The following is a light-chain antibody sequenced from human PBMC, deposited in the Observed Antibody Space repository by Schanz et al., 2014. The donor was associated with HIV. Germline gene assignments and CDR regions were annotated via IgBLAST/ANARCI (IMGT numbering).Light chain of an antibody. CDR1: QSVSSSY. J-gene: IGKJ1*01. Sequence: EIVLTQSPGTLSLSPGERASLSCRASQSVSSSYLAWYQQKPGQAPRLLIYGASSRATGIPDRFSGSESGTDFTLTISSVEPEDYAMYYCQQYGSPPWTFGQGTKVEIK. V-gene: IGKV3-20*01. CDR2: GAS. CDR3: QQYGSPPWT.